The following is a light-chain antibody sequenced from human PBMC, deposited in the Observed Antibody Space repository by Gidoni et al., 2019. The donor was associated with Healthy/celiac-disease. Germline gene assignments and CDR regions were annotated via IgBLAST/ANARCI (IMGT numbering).Light chain of an antibody. CDR1: QSISSY. CDR3: QQSYSTLTWT. Sequence: DIQLTQSPSSLSASVGDRVTITCRASQSISSYLNWYQQKPGKAPKLLIYAASSLQRGVPSRCSGSGSGTDVTLTISSLQPEEFATYYCQQSYSTLTWTFXXXTKVEIK. CDR2: AAS. V-gene: IGKV1-39*01. J-gene: IGKJ1*01.